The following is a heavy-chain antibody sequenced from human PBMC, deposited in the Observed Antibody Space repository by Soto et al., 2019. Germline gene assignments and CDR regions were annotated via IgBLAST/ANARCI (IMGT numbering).Heavy chain of an antibody. V-gene: IGHV3-30*04. D-gene: IGHD3-10*01. CDR2: ISYDGSNE. J-gene: IGHJ4*02. CDR3: ARNYYGSGSYLGPFGY. CDR1: GFTFSNYA. Sequence: PGGSLRLSYAASGFTFSNYAMHCVLQAPGKGLEWVAVISYDGSNEYYADSVKGRFTVSRDNSKNTLYLQMNSLRPEDTAVYYCARNYYGSGSYLGPFGYWGQGTLVPVSS.